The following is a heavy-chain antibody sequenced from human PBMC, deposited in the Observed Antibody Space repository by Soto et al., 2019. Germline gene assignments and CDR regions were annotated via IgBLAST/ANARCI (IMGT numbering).Heavy chain of an antibody. CDR3: ARGPTNLLGPDY. Sequence: SVKVSCKASGGTFSSYAISWVRQAPGQGPEWMGGIIPIFGTANYAQKFQGRVTITADESTSTAYMELSSLRSEDTAVYYCARGPTNLLGPDYWGQGTLVTVSS. CDR2: IIPIFGTA. CDR1: GGTFSSYA. J-gene: IGHJ4*02. V-gene: IGHV1-69*13. D-gene: IGHD2-8*01.